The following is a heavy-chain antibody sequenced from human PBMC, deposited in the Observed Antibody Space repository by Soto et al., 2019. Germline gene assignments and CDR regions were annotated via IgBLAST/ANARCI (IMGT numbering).Heavy chain of an antibody. D-gene: IGHD6-6*01. CDR1: GGSVSSSSYY. Sequence: QLQLQESGPGLVKPSETLSLTCIVSGGSVSSSSYYWGWIRQPPGKGLGWIGRIYYSGSTYNNPTLKSRVTISVDTPKNQFSLKLSSVTAADTAVFYCARHRARNWFDPWGQGTLVTVSS. J-gene: IGHJ5*02. CDR3: ARHRARNWFDP. V-gene: IGHV4-39*01. CDR2: IYYSGST.